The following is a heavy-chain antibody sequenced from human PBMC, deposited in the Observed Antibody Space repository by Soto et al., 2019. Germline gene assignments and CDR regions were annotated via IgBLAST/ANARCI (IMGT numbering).Heavy chain of an antibody. J-gene: IGHJ4*02. V-gene: IGHV3-33*01. D-gene: IGHD4-17*01. CDR2: IWYDGSNK. CDR3: ARDRPYGDYEHSLDY. Sequence: QVQLVGSGGGVVQPGRSLRLSCAASGFTFSSYGMHWVRQAPGKGLEWVAVIWYDGSNKYYADSVKGRFTISRDNSKNTLYLQMNSLRAEDTAVYYCARDRPYGDYEHSLDYWGQGTLVTVSS. CDR1: GFTFSSYG.